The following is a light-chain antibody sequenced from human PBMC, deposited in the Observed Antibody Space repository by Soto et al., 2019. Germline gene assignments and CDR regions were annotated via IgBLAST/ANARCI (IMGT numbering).Light chain of an antibody. J-gene: IGLJ2*01. CDR3: ATWDDSLDGPV. V-gene: IGLV1-44*01. Sequence: QSVLTQPPSASGAPGQRVTISCSGSRSNIGSQVVQWFQHLPGTAPKVLIQTNSARPSGVPDRFSGSKSGTSASLAISGLQTEDEGDYYCATWDDSLDGPVFGGGTKLTVL. CDR1: RSNIGSQV. CDR2: TNS.